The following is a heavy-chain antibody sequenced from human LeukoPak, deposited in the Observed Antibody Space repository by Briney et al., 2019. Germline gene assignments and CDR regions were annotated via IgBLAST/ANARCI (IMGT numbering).Heavy chain of an antibody. J-gene: IGHJ4*02. D-gene: IGHD5-18*01. CDR3: ALSTATGRYFDY. CDR2: ISSSSSYT. CDR1: GFTFSDYY. Sequence: GGSLRLSCAASGFTFSDYYMSWLRQAPGKGLEWVSYISSSSSYTNYADSVKGRFTISRDNAKNSLYLKMNSLRAEDTAVYYCALSTATGRYFDYWGQGTLVTVSS. V-gene: IGHV3-11*03.